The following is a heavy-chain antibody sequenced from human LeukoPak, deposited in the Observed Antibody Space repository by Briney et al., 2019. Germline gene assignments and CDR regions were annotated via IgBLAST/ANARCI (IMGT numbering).Heavy chain of an antibody. CDR2: IYYSGST. D-gene: IGHD3-3*01. J-gene: IGHJ6*03. V-gene: IGHV4-39*01. Sequence: SETLSLTCTVSGDSISSSSSYWGWIRQPPGEGLEWIGSIYYSGSTYYNTSLKSRVTISVDTSKNQFSLRLNSVTAADTAVYYCARALYDFWSGYASLGYYYYYMDVWGKGTTVTVSS. CDR1: GDSISSSSSY. CDR3: ARALYDFWSGYASLGYYYYYMDV.